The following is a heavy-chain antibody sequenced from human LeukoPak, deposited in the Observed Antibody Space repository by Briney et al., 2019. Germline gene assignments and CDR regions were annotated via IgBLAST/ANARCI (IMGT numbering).Heavy chain of an antibody. J-gene: IGHJ5*02. CDR2: ISSSGSGGNT. V-gene: IGHV3-23*01. D-gene: IGHD3-3*01. CDR3: ARGLEATTYYDFWSGYLGDRGFDP. Sequence: QSGGSLRLSCAASGVTLSSYAMSWARQAPGKGLEWVSGISSSGSGGNTYYADSVKGRFTISRDNSKNTLYLQMNSLRAEDTAVYYCARGLEATTYYDFWSGYLGDRGFDPWGQGTLVTVSS. CDR1: GVTLSSYA.